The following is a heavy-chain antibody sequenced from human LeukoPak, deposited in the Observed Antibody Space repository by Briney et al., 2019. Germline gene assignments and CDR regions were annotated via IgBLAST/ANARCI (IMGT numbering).Heavy chain of an antibody. CDR3: ARLDTDYYDSSGYYSFDP. V-gene: IGHV5-51*01. Sequence: GESLKISCKGSGYSFTSYWIGWVRQMPGKGLEWMGIIYPGDSDTRYSPSFQGQVTISADKSISTAYLQWSSLKASDTAMYYCARLDTDYYDSSGYYSFDPWGQGTLVTVSS. CDR2: IYPGDSDT. J-gene: IGHJ5*02. D-gene: IGHD3-22*01. CDR1: GYSFTSYW.